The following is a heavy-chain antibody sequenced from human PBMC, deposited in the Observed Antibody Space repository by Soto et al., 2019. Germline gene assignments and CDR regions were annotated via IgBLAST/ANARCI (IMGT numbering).Heavy chain of an antibody. Sequence: QVQLVESGGGVVQPGRSLRLSCAASGFTFSSYAMHWVRQAPGKGLEWVAVISYDGSNKYYADSVKGRFTISRDNSKNTFYRKMNSLRAGATAVYYCGGGGEWFGELFSGMDVWGQGTTVTVSS. CDR3: GGGGEWFGELFSGMDV. CDR2: ISYDGSNK. J-gene: IGHJ6*02. V-gene: IGHV3-30-3*01. CDR1: GFTFSSYA. D-gene: IGHD3-10*01.